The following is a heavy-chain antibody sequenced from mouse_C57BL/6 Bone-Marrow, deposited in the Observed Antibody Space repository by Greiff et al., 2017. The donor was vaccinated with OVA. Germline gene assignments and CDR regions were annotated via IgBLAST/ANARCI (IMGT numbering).Heavy chain of an antibody. Sequence: VMLVESGAELARPGASVKMSCKASGYTFTSYTMHWVKQRPGQGLEWIGYINPSSGYTKYNQKFKDKATLTADKSSSTAYMQLSSLTSEDSAVYYCARAYYSTWFAYWGQGTLVTVSA. CDR1: GYTFTSYT. CDR3: ARAYYSTWFAY. V-gene: IGHV1-4*01. J-gene: IGHJ3*01. D-gene: IGHD2-5*01. CDR2: INPSSGYT.